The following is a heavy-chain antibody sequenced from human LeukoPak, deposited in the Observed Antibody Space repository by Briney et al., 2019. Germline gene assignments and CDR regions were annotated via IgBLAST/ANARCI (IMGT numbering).Heavy chain of an antibody. CDR2: ISISSSYI. V-gene: IGHV3-21*01. Sequence: PGGALRLSCADSGVTFSSYSMNWVRQAPGKGVERVSSISISSSYIYYADSVKGRFTISRDNAKNSLYLQMNSLRAEDTAVYYCARATEEWLSGSFDYWGQGTLVTVSS. J-gene: IGHJ4*02. CDR3: ARATEEWLSGSFDY. CDR1: GVTFSSYS. D-gene: IGHD3-3*01.